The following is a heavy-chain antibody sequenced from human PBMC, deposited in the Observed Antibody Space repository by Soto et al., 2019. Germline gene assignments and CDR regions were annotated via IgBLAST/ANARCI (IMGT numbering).Heavy chain of an antibody. CDR1: GYTFTSYG. Sequence: SVKVSCKASGYTFTSYGISWVRQAPGQGLEWMGWIIPNFGTTNYAQKFQGRVTITADESTSTAYMELSSLRSEDTAVYYCARSVDYYDSSGTKGSYFDYWGQGTLVTVSS. D-gene: IGHD3-22*01. CDR3: ARSVDYYDSSGTKGSYFDY. J-gene: IGHJ4*02. CDR2: IIPNFGTT. V-gene: IGHV1-69*13.